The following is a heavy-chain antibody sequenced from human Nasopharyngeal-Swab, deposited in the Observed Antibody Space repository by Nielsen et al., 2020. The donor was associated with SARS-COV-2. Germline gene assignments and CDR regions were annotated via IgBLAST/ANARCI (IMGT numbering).Heavy chain of an antibody. V-gene: IGHV3-9*01. D-gene: IGHD3-22*01. CDR2: ISWNSGTI. J-gene: IGHJ4*02. CDR1: GFTFDDYA. Sequence: LRLSCAASGFTFDDYAMHWVRQAPGKGLEWVSGISWNSGTIGYADSGKGRFTISRDNAKNSLYLQMNSLRAEDTALYYCAKLVDSSGYYNDYWGQGTLVTVSS. CDR3: AKLVDSSGYYNDY.